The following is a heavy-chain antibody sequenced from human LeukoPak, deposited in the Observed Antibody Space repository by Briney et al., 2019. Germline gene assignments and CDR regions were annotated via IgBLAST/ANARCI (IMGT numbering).Heavy chain of an antibody. CDR2: IYYSGST. Sequence: TSETLSLTCTVSGGSISSYYWSWIRKPPGKGLEWIGYIYYSGSTNYNPSLKSRVTISVDTSKNQFSLKLSSVTAADTAVYYCARLPYYYGMDVWGQGTTVTVSS. CDR1: GGSISSYY. V-gene: IGHV4-59*08. CDR3: ARLPYYYGMDV. J-gene: IGHJ6*02.